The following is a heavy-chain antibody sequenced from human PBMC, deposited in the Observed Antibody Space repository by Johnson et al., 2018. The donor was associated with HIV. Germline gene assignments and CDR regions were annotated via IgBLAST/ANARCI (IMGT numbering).Heavy chain of an antibody. D-gene: IGHD2-8*02. CDR2: ISYDGNNT. J-gene: IGHJ3*02. Sequence: QLVESGGGVVQPGRSLRLSCAASGFTFSTYAMHWVRQAPGKGLEWVAVISYDGNNTYNADSVKGRFTISRDNPRNTLYLQMNSLRAEDTAVYYCAREDPYDYSTGPDVFDIWGQGTMVTVS. CDR1: GFTFSTYA. CDR3: AREDPYDYSTGPDVFDI. V-gene: IGHV3-30-3*01.